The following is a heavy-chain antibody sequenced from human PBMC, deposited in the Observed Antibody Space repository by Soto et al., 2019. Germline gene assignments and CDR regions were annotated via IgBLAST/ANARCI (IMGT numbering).Heavy chain of an antibody. CDR3: ATDHQWLGDYYYGMDV. D-gene: IGHD6-19*01. CDR1: GYTLIELS. J-gene: IGHJ6*02. CDR2: FDPENGER. Sequence: ASVKVSCKVSGYTLIELSMHWVRQAPGKGLEWKGRFDPENGERIYAQKFQGRVTMTEDTSTDTAYMELSSLRSEDTAVYYCATDHQWLGDYYYGMDVWGQGTTVTVSS. V-gene: IGHV1-24*01.